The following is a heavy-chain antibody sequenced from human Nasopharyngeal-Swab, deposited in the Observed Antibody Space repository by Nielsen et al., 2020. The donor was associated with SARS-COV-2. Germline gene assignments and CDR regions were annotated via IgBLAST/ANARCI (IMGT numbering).Heavy chain of an antibody. CDR2: INAGNGNT. Sequence: SVKVSCKASGYTFTSYAMHWVRQAPGQRLEWMGWINAGNGNTKYSQKFQGRVTITRDTSASTAYMELRSLRSDDTAVYYCARDTGSGWSDWYFDLWGRGTLVTVSS. J-gene: IGHJ2*01. CDR1: GYTFTSYA. D-gene: IGHD6-19*01. V-gene: IGHV1-3*01. CDR3: ARDTGSGWSDWYFDL.